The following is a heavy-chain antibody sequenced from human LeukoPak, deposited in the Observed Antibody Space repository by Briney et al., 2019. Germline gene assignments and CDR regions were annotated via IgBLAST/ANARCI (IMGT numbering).Heavy chain of an antibody. CDR2: IYYSGST. Sequence: PSETLSLTCTVSGXSISIGFYYWSWIRQHPGKGLEWIGYIYYSGSTYYNPSLKSRVTMSVDTSKNQFSLKLSSVTAADTAVYYCARGPYRNSFDYWGQGTLVTVSS. CDR3: ARGPYRNSFDY. V-gene: IGHV4-31*03. CDR1: GXSISIGFYY. J-gene: IGHJ4*02. D-gene: IGHD4-11*01.